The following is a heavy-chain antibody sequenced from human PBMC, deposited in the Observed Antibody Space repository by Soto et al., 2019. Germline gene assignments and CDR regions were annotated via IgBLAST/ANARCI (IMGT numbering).Heavy chain of an antibody. V-gene: IGHV4-31*03. D-gene: IGHD2-2*01. CDR3: APHCIRTSCYAY. CDR1: GGSISSGGYY. Sequence: QVQLQESGPGLVKPSQTLSLTCTVSGGSISSGGYYWSWIRQHPGKGLEWIGYIYYSGSTYYNPSLNSRVTISLDTSKHHFSLKLSSVTAADTAVYYCAPHCIRTSCYAYWGQGTLVTVSS. CDR2: IYYSGST. J-gene: IGHJ4*02.